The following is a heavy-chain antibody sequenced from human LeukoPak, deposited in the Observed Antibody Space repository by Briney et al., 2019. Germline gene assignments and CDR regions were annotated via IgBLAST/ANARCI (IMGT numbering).Heavy chain of an antibody. CDR3: ARVHSDFWSDY. J-gene: IGHJ4*02. V-gene: IGHV3-33*01. CDR2: IWSDGSNK. Sequence: GRSLRLSCAASGSTFSNFGMHWVRQAPGKGLEWVALIWSDGSNKYYADSVKGRFTISRDNSKNTLYLQMNSLRAEDTAVYYCARVHSDFWSDYWGQGTPVTVSS. D-gene: IGHD3-3*01. CDR1: GSTFSNFG.